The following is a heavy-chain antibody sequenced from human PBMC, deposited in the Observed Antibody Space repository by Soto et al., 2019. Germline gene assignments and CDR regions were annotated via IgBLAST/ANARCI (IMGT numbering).Heavy chain of an antibody. CDR3: VHSRCGGDCLRSYSSHYHYGMAV. V-gene: IGHV2-5*02. CDR1: GFSLNTGGLG. Sequence: SGPTLVNPTQTLTLTCTFSGFSLNTGGLGVGWIRQPPGKALEWLALIYWDGDKRYSPSLQSRLSITKDTSNNQVVLTMTHMDPVDTATYYCVHSRCGGDCLRSYSSHYHYGMAVWGQGNSVTVSS. J-gene: IGHJ6*02. D-gene: IGHD2-21*02. CDR2: IYWDGDK.